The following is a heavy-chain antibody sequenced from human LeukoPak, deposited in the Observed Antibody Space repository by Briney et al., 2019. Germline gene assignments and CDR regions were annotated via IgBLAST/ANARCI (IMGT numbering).Heavy chain of an antibody. CDR2: ISGSGGSI. V-gene: IGHV3-23*01. D-gene: IGHD3-10*01. CDR1: GFTFSDYA. CDR3: ARGAGTMVRGLTIDY. J-gene: IGHJ4*02. Sequence: GGSLRLSCAASGFTFSDYAMTWVRQAPGKGLEWDSSISGSGGSILYADSVKGRFTISRDNSRNTLYVQMNSLRAEDTAVYYCARGAGTMVRGLTIDYWGQGTLVTVSS.